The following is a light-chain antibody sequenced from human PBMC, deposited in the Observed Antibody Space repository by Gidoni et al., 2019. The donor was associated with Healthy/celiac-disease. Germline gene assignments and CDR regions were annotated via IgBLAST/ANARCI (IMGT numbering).Light chain of an antibody. Sequence: QSALTQPASVSGSPGQSITIPCTGTSSDVGGYKYVSWYQQPPGKAPKLMIYDVSNRPSGVSNRFSGSKSGNTASLTISGLQAEDEADYYCSSYTSSSTLVFGGGTKLTVL. CDR2: DVS. V-gene: IGLV2-14*03. CDR3: SSYTSSSTLV. CDR1: SSDVGGYKY. J-gene: IGLJ2*01.